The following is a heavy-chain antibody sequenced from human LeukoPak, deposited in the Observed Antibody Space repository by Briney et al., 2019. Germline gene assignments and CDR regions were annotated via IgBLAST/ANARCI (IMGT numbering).Heavy chain of an antibody. D-gene: IGHD3-22*01. CDR3: ARDLQGEYYDSSGYGGDWFDP. Sequence: GGSLRLSCAASGFTFSSYAMHWVRQAPGKGLERVAVMSYDGSNKYYADSVKGRFTISRDNSKNTLYLQMNSLRAEDTAVYDCARDLQGEYYDSSGYGGDWFDPWGEGTLVTVSS. CDR1: GFTFSSYA. J-gene: IGHJ5*02. CDR2: MSYDGSNK. V-gene: IGHV3-30-3*01.